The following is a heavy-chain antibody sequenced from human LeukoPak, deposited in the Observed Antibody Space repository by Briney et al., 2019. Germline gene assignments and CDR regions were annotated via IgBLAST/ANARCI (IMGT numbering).Heavy chain of an antibody. V-gene: IGHV3-23*01. J-gene: IGHJ4*02. CDR1: GYSISSGYY. CDR2: ISGSGGST. D-gene: IGHD5-24*01. CDR3: AKEPEMATIS. Sequence: GTLSLTCAVSGYSISSGYYWGWVRQPPGKGLEWVSAISGSGGSTYYADSVKGRFTISRDNSKNTLYLQMNSLRAEDTAVYYCAKEPEMATISWGQGTLVTVSS.